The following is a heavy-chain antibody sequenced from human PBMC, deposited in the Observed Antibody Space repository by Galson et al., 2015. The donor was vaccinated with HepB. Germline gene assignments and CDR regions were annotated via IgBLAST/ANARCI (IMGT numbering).Heavy chain of an antibody. D-gene: IGHD3-16*01. CDR2: TYYRSRWYN. CDR1: GDSVSSNSAA. Sequence: CAISGDSVSSNSAAWNWIRQSPSRGLEWLGRTYYRSRWYNDYAVSVKSRITINPDTSENQFSLQLNSVTPEDTAVYYCARERTLMITFGRGFDIWGQGTMVTVSS. CDR3: ARERTLMITFGRGFDI. J-gene: IGHJ3*02. V-gene: IGHV6-1*01.